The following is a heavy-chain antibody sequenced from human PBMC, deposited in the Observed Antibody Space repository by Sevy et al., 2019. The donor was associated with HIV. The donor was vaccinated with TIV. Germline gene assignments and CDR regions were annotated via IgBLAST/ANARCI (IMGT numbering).Heavy chain of an antibody. D-gene: IGHD2-21*02. V-gene: IGHV1-2*07. Sequence: ATVKVSCKAYGYTFSDYYMHWVRQAPGQGLEWMGWINPNRGGTNYPHKFQGRVTMTRDTSISTAYMELSSLRSDDTAIYYCARGMTSYLLANGMDVWGQGTTVTVSS. CDR2: INPNRGGT. J-gene: IGHJ6*02. CDR3: ARGMTSYLLANGMDV. CDR1: GYTFSDYY.